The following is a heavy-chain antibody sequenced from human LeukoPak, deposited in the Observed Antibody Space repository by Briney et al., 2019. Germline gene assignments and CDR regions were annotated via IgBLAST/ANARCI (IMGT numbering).Heavy chain of an antibody. V-gene: IGHV3-33*08. CDR2: IWYDGSNK. D-gene: IGHD3-10*01. CDR3: ASVPLLWFGEFDY. J-gene: IGHJ4*02. CDR1: GFTFSSYG. Sequence: GGSLRLSCAASGFTFSSYGMHWVRQAPGKGLEWVAVIWYDGSNKYYADSVKGRFTISRDNSKNTLYLQMNSLRAEDTAVYYCASVPLLWFGEFDYWGQGTLVTVSS.